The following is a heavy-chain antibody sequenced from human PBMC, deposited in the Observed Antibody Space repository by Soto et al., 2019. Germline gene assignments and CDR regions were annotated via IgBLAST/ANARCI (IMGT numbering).Heavy chain of an antibody. CDR3: ARDPRYDSSGPDAFDI. CDR2: IIPIFGTA. J-gene: IGHJ3*02. V-gene: IGHV1-69*06. CDR1: GGTFSSYA. D-gene: IGHD3-22*01. Sequence: SVKVSCKASGGTFSSYAISWVRQAPGQGLEWMGGIIPIFGTANYAQKFQGRVTITADKSTSTAYMELSSLRSEDTAVYYCARDPRYDSSGPDAFDIWGQGTMVTVSS.